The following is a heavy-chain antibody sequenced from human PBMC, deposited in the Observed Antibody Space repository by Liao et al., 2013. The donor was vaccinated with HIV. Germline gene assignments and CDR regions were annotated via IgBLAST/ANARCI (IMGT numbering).Heavy chain of an antibody. Sequence: QVQLRESGPGLVKPSETLSLTCNVSGASISYYYWSWIRQPAGKGLEWIGRIYTSGTTNYNPSLKNRVTMSVDTSKNQLSLKLTSVTAADTALYFCARVPYCGGNCYSRYMDVWGKGTTVTVSS. J-gene: IGHJ6*03. CDR3: ARVPYCGGNCYSRYMDV. D-gene: IGHD2-21*01. CDR1: GASISYYY. V-gene: IGHV4-4*07. CDR2: IYTSGTT.